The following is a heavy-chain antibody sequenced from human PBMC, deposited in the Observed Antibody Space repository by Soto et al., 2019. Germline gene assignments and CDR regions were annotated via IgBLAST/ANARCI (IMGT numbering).Heavy chain of an antibody. CDR3: ARDYMVRGVIIWAY. Sequence: GGSLRLSCAASGFTFSSYWMSWVRQAPGKGLEWVANIKQDGSEKYYVDSVKGRSTISRDNAKNSLYLQMNSLRAEDTAVYYCARDYMVRGVIIWAYWGQGTLVTVS. CDR2: IKQDGSEK. D-gene: IGHD3-10*01. V-gene: IGHV3-7*01. CDR1: GFTFSSYW. J-gene: IGHJ4*02.